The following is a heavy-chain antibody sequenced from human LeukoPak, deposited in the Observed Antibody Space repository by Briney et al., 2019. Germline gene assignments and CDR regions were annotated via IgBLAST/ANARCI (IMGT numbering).Heavy chain of an antibody. CDR3: ARAAYYDSSGFDY. Sequence: ASVKVSYKASGYTFTGYYMHWVRQAPGHGLEWMGWINPNSGGTNYAQKFQGRVTMTRDTSISTAYMELSRLRSDDTAVYYCARAAYYDSSGFDYWGQGTLVTVSS. V-gene: IGHV1-2*02. CDR1: GYTFTGYY. J-gene: IGHJ4*02. CDR2: INPNSGGT. D-gene: IGHD3-22*01.